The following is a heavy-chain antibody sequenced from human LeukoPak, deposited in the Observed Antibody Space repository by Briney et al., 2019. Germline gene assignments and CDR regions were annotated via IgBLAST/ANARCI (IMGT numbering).Heavy chain of an antibody. J-gene: IGHJ4*02. CDR3: AKARPYYYDSSGYYYVGTFDY. D-gene: IGHD3-22*01. Sequence: GGSLRLSCAASGFTLSSYAMSWVRQAPGKGLQWVSGISSSGGSTYYVDSVKGRFTISTDNSKNTLYLQMNSLRAEDTAVYYCAKARPYYYDSSGYYYVGTFDYWGQGTLVTVSS. CDR1: GFTLSSYA. CDR2: ISSSGGST. V-gene: IGHV3-23*01.